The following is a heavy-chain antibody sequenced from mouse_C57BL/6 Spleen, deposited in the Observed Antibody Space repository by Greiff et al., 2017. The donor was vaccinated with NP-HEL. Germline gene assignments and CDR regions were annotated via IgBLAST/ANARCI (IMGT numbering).Heavy chain of an antibody. V-gene: IGHV1-53*01. CDR1: GYTFTSYW. J-gene: IGHJ4*01. CDR3: ARYGYYGSSPGYAMDY. CDR2: INPSNGGT. D-gene: IGHD1-1*01. Sequence: QVQLQQSGTELVKPGASVKLSCKASGYTFTSYWMHWVKQRPGQGLEWIGNINPSNGGTNYNEKFKSKATLTVDISSSTAYMQLSSLTSEDSAVYYCARYGYYGSSPGYAMDYWGQGTSVTVSS.